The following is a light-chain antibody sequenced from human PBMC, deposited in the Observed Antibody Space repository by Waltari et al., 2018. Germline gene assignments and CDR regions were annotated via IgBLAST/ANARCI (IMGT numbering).Light chain of an antibody. V-gene: IGLV2-14*01. CDR2: DFT. CDR1: SSDVGRYNY. Sequence: QTALTQPASVSGSPGQSITISCTGSSSDVGRYNYVYWYQQFPDRAPKLMIYDFTNRPSGVSNRFSGSKSANTASLTISGLQPEDEADYYCASYIPGSTLVFGGGTKLTVL. CDR3: ASYIPGSTLV. J-gene: IGLJ3*02.